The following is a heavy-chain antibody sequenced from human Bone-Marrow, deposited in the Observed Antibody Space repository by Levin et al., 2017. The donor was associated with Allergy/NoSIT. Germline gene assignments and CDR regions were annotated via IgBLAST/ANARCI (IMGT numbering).Heavy chain of an antibody. V-gene: IGHV1-69*01. CDR3: ARGPDYFNGDRYFYYGMDV. CDR2: IIPIFGTP. Sequence: KISCQASGGAFSSYEITWVRQAPGQGLEWMGGIIPIFGTPIYAQTFQGRVTITADESRSTAYMELSSLRSEDTAVYYCARGPDYFNGDRYFYYGMDVWGQGTTVTVSS. J-gene: IGHJ6*02. CDR1: GGAFSSYE. D-gene: IGHD2-8*01.